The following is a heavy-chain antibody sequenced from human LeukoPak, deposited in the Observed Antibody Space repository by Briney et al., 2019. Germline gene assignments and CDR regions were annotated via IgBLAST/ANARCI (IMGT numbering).Heavy chain of an antibody. CDR2: ISGRT. V-gene: IGHV3-23*01. CDR3: AKRNYYDSSGYQYYFDY. J-gene: IGHJ4*02. D-gene: IGHD3-22*01. CDR1: GFTFGSYG. Sequence: GGSLRLSCAASGFTFGSYGMSWVRQAPGKGLEWVSTISGRTYYADSVKGRFTISRDNSKNTLYLQTNSLRAEDTAVYYCAKRNYYDSSGYQYYFDYWGQGTLVTVSS.